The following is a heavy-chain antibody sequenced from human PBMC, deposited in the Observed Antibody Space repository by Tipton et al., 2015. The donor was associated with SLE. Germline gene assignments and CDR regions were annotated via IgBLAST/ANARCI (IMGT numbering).Heavy chain of an antibody. Sequence: LRLSCAVSGYFISSGYYWGWIRQPPGWGLEWIGSIYYSGNTYYSPSLKSRVTISVDTSKDQFSLKLTSVTAADTAVYYCVRIGRIAVAAPEGFDIWGQGTKVTVSS. J-gene: IGHJ3*02. CDR1: GYFISSGYY. CDR2: IYYSGNT. D-gene: IGHD6-19*01. V-gene: IGHV4-38-2*01. CDR3: VRIGRIAVAAPEGFDI.